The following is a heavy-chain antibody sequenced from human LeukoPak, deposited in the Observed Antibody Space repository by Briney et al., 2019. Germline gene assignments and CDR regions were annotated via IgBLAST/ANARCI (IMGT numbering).Heavy chain of an antibody. Sequence: GASAKVSCKASGYTFTSYYMHWVRQAPGQGLEWMGIINPSGGSTSYAQKFQGRVTMTRDTSTSTVYMELSSLRSEDTAVYYCARVGYCSSTSCARVTWFDPWGQGTLVTVSS. V-gene: IGHV1-46*01. D-gene: IGHD2-2*03. CDR2: INPSGGST. CDR1: GYTFTSYY. CDR3: ARVGYCSSTSCARVTWFDP. J-gene: IGHJ5*02.